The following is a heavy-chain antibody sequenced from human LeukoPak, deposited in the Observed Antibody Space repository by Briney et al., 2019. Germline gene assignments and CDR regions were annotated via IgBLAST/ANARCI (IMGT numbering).Heavy chain of an antibody. J-gene: IGHJ5*02. V-gene: IGHV4-4*02. Sequence: MPSETLSLTCVVSGDSITSSNWWNWVRQPPGKGLEWIGEIYHSGSTNYNPSLKSRVTISVDKSKNQFSLKLSSVTAADTAVYYCARFCSDYGDYGWFDPWGQGTLVTVSS. CDR3: ARFCSDYGDYGWFDP. D-gene: IGHD4-17*01. CDR1: GDSITSSNW. CDR2: IYHSGST.